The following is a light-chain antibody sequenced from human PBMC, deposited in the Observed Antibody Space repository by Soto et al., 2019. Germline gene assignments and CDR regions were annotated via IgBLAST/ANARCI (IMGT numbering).Light chain of an antibody. CDR1: QIIYSW. V-gene: IGKV1-5*03. CDR2: KSS. J-gene: IGKJ1*01. Sequence: DIQMTQSPSTLSASVGDSVTITCRASQIIYSWLAWYQQKPGNAPKLLIYKSSTVERGVPSRFSGSGSETEFTLTINSLQPDDFATYYCRQYFDFYRTFGQGTKVEIK. CDR3: RQYFDFYRT.